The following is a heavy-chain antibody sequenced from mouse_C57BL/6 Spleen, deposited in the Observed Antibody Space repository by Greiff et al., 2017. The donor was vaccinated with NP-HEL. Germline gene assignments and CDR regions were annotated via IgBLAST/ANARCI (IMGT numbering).Heavy chain of an antibody. CDR3: ARRYYGSLFAY. CDR2: IDTEDGET. D-gene: IGHD1-1*01. J-gene: IGHJ3*01. CDR1: GFNIKDYY. Sequence: EVQLQQSGAELVRPGASVKLSCTASGFNIKDYYMHWVKQRTEQGMEWIGRIDTEDGETKYAPKFQGKATITAETSSNTAYLQLSSLTSEDTAVYYGARRYYGSLFAYWGQGTLVTVSA. V-gene: IGHV14-2*01.